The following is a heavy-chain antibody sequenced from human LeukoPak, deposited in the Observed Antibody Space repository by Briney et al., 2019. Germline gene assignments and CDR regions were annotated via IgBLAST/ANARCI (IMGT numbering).Heavy chain of an antibody. V-gene: IGHV1-69*05. J-gene: IGHJ4*02. D-gene: IGHD3-22*01. CDR3: AISMRHDSSVYWEIRLDY. Sequence: ASVKVSCKASGGTFSSYAITWVRQAPGQGLEWMGVIIPISGTANYAQKFQGRVTITTDESTSTVYMEVSSLRSEDTALYYCAISMRHDSSVYWEIRLDYWGQGTLVTVSS. CDR1: GGTFSSYA. CDR2: IIPISGTA.